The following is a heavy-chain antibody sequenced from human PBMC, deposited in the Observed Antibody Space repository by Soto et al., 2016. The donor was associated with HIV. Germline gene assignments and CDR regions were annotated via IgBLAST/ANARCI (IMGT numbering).Heavy chain of an antibody. J-gene: IGHJ4*02. CDR2: INSDGSST. D-gene: IGHD3-9*01. Sequence: EVQLVESGGGLVQPGGSLRLSCAASGFTFRSNWMHWVRQAPGKGLVWVSRINSDGSSTTYADFVKGRFTISRENAKNTLYLQMDSLRAEDTAVYFCARGQVDWLLIDDYFDYWGQGTLVTVSS. CDR3: ARGQVDWLLIDDYFDY. V-gene: IGHV3-74*03. CDR1: GFTFRSNW.